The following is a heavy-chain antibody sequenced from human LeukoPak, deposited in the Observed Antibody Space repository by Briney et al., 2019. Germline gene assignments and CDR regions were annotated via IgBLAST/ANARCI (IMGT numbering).Heavy chain of an antibody. V-gene: IGHV3-66*02. D-gene: IGHD6-19*01. J-gene: IGHJ5*02. CDR2: IYSGGST. Sequence: GGSLRLSCAASGFTFSSYAMHWVRQAPGKGLEWVSVIYSGGSTYYADSVKGRFTISRDNSKNTLYLQMNSLRAEDTAVYYRARAPVPIAVADNWFDPWGQGTLVTVSS. CDR1: GFTFSSYA. CDR3: ARAPVPIAVADNWFDP.